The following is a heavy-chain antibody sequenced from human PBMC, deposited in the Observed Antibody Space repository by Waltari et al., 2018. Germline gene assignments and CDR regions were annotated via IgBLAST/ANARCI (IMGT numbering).Heavy chain of an antibody. Sequence: DVQLVESGGDLVQPGGSLSLSCAASGFTFRDYEMTWFRQAPGKGLEWLSHISGSGFTTYDAGAVKGRFTVSRDNAQNSLFLQMNSLSVDDTALYYCARDWTTRGSFDVWGQGTMVTVSS. D-gene: IGHD1-1*01. J-gene: IGHJ3*01. V-gene: IGHV3-48*03. CDR2: ISGSGFTT. CDR1: GFTFRDYE. CDR3: ARDWTTRGSFDV.